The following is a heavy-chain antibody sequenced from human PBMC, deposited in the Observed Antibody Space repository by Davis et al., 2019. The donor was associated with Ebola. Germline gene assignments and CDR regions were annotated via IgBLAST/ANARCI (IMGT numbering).Heavy chain of an antibody. CDR1: GYTFTSYA. J-gene: IGHJ5*02. CDR3: ARGDQFDP. Sequence: AASVKVSCKASGYTFTSYAIHWVRQAPGQGLEWMGLINTNTGNPTYAQGFTGRFVFSLDTSVTTAYLHISSLKAENTAVYYCARGDQFDPWGQGTLVIVSS. V-gene: IGHV7-4-1*02. D-gene: IGHD2-21*02. CDR2: INTNTGNP.